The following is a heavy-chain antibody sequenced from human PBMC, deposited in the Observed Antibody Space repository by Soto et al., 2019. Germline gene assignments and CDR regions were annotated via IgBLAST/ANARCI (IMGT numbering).Heavy chain of an antibody. CDR2: ILSSGGSI. J-gene: IGHJ6*03. V-gene: IGHV3-21*01. Sequence: EVQLVESGGGLVKPGGSLRLSCAASGVTFSSFSFNWVRQAPGKGLEWVSFILSSGGSIYYADSVKGRFTISRDNAKNSLYLQMNSLKDEDTAVYYCVRDRGEQLVRRGFYYYYMDVWGKGTTVTVSS. CDR3: VRDRGEQLVRRGFYYYYMDV. D-gene: IGHD6-6*01. CDR1: GVTFSSFS.